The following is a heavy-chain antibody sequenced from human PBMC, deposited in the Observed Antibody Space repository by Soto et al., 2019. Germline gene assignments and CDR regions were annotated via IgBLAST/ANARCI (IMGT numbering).Heavy chain of an antibody. J-gene: IGHJ6*01. D-gene: IGHD2-21*02. V-gene: IGHV4-34*01. CDR1: GGSFSGYY. CDR2: INHSGTI. Sequence: SETLSVTCAVYGGSFSGYYWTWIRQPPGKGLEWIGEINHSGTINFNPSLKSRLTLSLDTSKKHFSLKLSSVTDADTAAYYCARADSPLVTSDSLDVWGQGTTV. CDR3: ARADSPLVTSDSLDV.